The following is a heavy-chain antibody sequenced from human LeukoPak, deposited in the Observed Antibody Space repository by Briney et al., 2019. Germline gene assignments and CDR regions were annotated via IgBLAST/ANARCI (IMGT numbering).Heavy chain of an antibody. V-gene: IGHV3-15*01. Sequence: GGSLRLSCAASTFSVTNAWMSWVRQAPGKGLEWVGRIKSKADGGTTNYAAPVKGRFTISRDASKNALYLQMHSLRAEDTAVYYCTKGGLAAAGGWGQGTLVTVSS. CDR3: TKGGLAAAGG. CDR1: TFSVTNAW. J-gene: IGHJ4*02. D-gene: IGHD6-13*01. CDR2: IKSKADGGTT.